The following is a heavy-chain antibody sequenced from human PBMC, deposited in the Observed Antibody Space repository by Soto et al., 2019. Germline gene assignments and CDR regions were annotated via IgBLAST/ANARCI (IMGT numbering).Heavy chain of an antibody. CDR2: INAGNGNT. D-gene: IGHD6-13*01. J-gene: IGHJ6*02. V-gene: IGHV1-3*01. CDR1: GYTFTSYA. Sequence: QVQLVQSGAEVKKPGASVKVSCKASGYTFTSYAMHWVRQAPGQRLEWMGWINAGNGNTKYSQKFQGRVTITRDTSASTAYMDLSSLRSEDTAVYYCASPPEAAAGTCHDYYGMDVWGQGTTVTVSS. CDR3: ASPPEAAAGTCHDYYGMDV.